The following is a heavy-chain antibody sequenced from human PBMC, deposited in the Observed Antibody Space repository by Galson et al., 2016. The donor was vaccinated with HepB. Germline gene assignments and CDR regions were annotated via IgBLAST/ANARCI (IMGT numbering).Heavy chain of an antibody. CDR3: ARDAYNSQGIDY. J-gene: IGHJ4*02. CDR2: INPKTGGT. CDR1: GYTFTGYY. Sequence: SVKVSCKASGYTFTGYYVHWVRQAPGQGLEWMGWINPKTGGTNYAQNFQGWVTMTRDTSISTAYMELTGPTSNDTAVYYCARDAYNSQGIDYWGQGTLVTVSS. V-gene: IGHV1-2*04. D-gene: IGHD5-24*01.